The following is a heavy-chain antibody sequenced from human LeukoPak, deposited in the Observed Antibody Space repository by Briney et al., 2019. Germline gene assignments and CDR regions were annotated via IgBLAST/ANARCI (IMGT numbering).Heavy chain of an antibody. D-gene: IGHD3-22*01. CDR2: IWYDGSNK. J-gene: IGHJ3*02. V-gene: IGHV3-33*08. CDR3: ARDPTKYYYDSSGAFDI. CDR1: GFTFSSYG. Sequence: GRSLRLSCAASGFTFSSYGMHWVRQAPGKGLEWVAVIWYDGSNKYYADSVKGRFTISRDNSKNTLYLQMNSLRAEDTAVYYCARDPTKYYYDSSGAFDIWGQGTMVTVSS.